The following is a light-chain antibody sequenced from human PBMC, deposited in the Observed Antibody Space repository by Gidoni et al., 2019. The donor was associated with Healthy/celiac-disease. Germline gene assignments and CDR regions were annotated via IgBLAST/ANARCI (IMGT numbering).Light chain of an antibody. Sequence: EIVLTQSPGTLSLSPGERATLSCRASQSVSSSYLAWYQQKPGQAPRLLIYGASSRATGLPDRFSGSGSGTDFTLTISRLEPEDFAVYYCQQYGSLYTFXQXTKLEIK. CDR3: QQYGSLYT. CDR1: QSVSSSY. V-gene: IGKV3-20*01. J-gene: IGKJ2*01. CDR2: GAS.